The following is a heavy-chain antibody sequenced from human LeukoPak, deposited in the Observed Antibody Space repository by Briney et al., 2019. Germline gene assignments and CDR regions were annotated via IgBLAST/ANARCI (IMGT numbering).Heavy chain of an antibody. Sequence: SETLSLTCTVSGASVSSDTYHWSWIRQPPGKGLEWIGHLHYSGNTNYNPSLQSRVTIFRDASKNQFSLNLRSVTAADTAMYYCARHAQHTAVVSNWGQGTLVTVSS. CDR2: LHYSGNT. D-gene: IGHD5-18*01. V-gene: IGHV4-61*01. J-gene: IGHJ4*02. CDR3: ARHAQHTAVVSN. CDR1: GASVSSDTYH.